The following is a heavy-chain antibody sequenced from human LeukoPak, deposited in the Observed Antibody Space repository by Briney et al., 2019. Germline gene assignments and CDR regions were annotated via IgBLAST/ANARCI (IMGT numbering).Heavy chain of an antibody. V-gene: IGHV4-31*03. CDR1: GGSISSGGYY. J-gene: IGHJ4*02. CDR2: IYYSGST. D-gene: IGHD1-26*01. CDR3: ASQTVGSTKYYFDY. Sequence: NPSETLSLTCTVSGGSISSGGYYWSWIRQHPGKGLEWIGYIYYSGSTYYNPSLKSRVTISVDTSKNQFALKLSSVTAADTAVSYCASQTVGSTKYYFDYWGQGTLVTVSS.